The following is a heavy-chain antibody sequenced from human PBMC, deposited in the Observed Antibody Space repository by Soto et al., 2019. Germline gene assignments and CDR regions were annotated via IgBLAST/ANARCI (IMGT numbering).Heavy chain of an antibody. CDR3: ARIRRWLQFPFDY. CDR2: INHSGST. J-gene: IGHJ4*02. D-gene: IGHD5-12*01. V-gene: IGHV4-34*01. CDR1: GGSFSGYY. Sequence: ETLSLTCAVYGGSFSGYYWSWIRQPPGKGLEWIGEINHSGSTNYNPSLKSRVTISVDTSKNQFSLKLSSVTAADTAVYYCARIRRWLQFPFDYWGQGTLVTVSS.